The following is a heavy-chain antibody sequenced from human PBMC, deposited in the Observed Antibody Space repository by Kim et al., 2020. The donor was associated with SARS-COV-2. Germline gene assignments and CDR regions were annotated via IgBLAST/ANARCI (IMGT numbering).Heavy chain of an antibody. CDR1: GYSFTRHY. CDR2: INPKSGDI. CDR3: EADWLGGPFNV. J-gene: IGHJ3*01. Sequence: ASVKVSCKASGYSFTRHYIHWVRQAPGQGLQEMGWINPKSGDINYSQKFQGRVTMTRDTSINIAYMELVRLTSDDTAIYYCEADWLGGPFNVWGQGTTVIVSA. V-gene: IGHV1-2*02. D-gene: IGHD3-9*01.